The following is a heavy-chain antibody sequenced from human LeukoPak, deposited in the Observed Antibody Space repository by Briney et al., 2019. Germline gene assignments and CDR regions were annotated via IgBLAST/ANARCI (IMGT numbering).Heavy chain of an antibody. CDR1: GGSISSSSYY. CDR3: ARSRITMVRGVTPAFDI. V-gene: IGHV4-39*07. CDR2: IYYSGST. Sequence: PSETLSLTCTVSGGSISSSSYYWGWIRQPPGKGLEWIGSIYYSGSTYYNPSLKSRVTISVDTSKNQFSLKLSSVTAADTAVYYCARSRITMVRGVTPAFDIWGQGTMVTVSS. J-gene: IGHJ3*02. D-gene: IGHD3-10*01.